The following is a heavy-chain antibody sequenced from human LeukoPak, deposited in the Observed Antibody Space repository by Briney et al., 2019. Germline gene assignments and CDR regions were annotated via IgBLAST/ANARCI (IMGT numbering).Heavy chain of an antibody. CDR1: GFTFSSYV. Sequence: GGSLRLSCASSGFTFSSYVTTWVRQAPGKGLEWVSGISDTGDSTYYADSVKGRFTISRDNSKNTVYLQMNSLRAEDTAVYYCAKGSSAVGGGLHVDYWGQGTLVTVSS. V-gene: IGHV3-23*01. D-gene: IGHD6-13*01. CDR3: AKGSSAVGGGLHVDY. J-gene: IGHJ4*02. CDR2: ISDTGDST.